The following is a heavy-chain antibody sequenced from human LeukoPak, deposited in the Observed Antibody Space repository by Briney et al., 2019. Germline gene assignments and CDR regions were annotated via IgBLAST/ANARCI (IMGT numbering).Heavy chain of an antibody. J-gene: IGHJ6*03. Sequence: GASVKVSCKASGGTFSSYAISWVRQAPGQGLEWMGGIIPIFGTANYAQKFQGRVTITADESTSTAYMELSSLRSEDTAVYYCARGEMATTNYYYYMDVWGKGTTVTISS. D-gene: IGHD5-24*01. CDR1: GGTFSSYA. CDR2: IIPIFGTA. V-gene: IGHV1-69*13. CDR3: ARGEMATTNYYYYMDV.